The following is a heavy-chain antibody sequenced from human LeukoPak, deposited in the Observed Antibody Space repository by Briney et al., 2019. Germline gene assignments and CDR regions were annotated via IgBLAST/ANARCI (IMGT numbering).Heavy chain of an antibody. V-gene: IGHV3-23*01. D-gene: IGHD2-8*02. J-gene: IGHJ5*02. CDR2: ISDSGDNT. CDR1: GFNFGSYY. Sequence: PGGSLRLSCAASGFNFGSYYMTWVRQAPGKGLEWVSVISDSGDNTYYADSVRGRFTVSRDNSRDTLYLQMNSLRAEDTALYYCAKKIGTGPGHNWFDPWGQGTLVTVSS. CDR3: AKKIGTGPGHNWFDP.